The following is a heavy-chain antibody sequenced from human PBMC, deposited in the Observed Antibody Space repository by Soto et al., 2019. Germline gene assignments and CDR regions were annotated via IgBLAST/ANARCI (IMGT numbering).Heavy chain of an antibody. D-gene: IGHD2-2*02. CDR1: GFTFSSYA. J-gene: IGHJ6*02. Sequence: PGGSLRLSCAASGFTFSSYAMSWVRQAPGKGLEWVSAISGSGGSTYYADSVKGRFTISRDNSKNTLYLQMNSLRAEDTAVYYCAKVIPAAIRAWVLNYYYGMDVWGQGTTVTVSS. CDR2: ISGSGGST. CDR3: AKVIPAAIRAWVLNYYYGMDV. V-gene: IGHV3-23*01.